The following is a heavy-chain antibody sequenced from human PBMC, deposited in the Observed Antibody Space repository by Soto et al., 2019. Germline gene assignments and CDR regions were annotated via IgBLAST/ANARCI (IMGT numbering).Heavy chain of an antibody. CDR2: IRSKANSYAT. J-gene: IGHJ4*02. D-gene: IGHD6-13*01. V-gene: IGHV3-73*01. Sequence: VGSLRLSCAASGFTFSGSAMHWVRQASGKGLEWVGRIRSKANSYATAYAASVKGRFTISRDDSKNTAYLQMNSLKTEDTAVYYCTSGGIAAAGLSFDYWGQGTLVTVPQ. CDR3: TSGGIAAAGLSFDY. CDR1: GFTFSGSA.